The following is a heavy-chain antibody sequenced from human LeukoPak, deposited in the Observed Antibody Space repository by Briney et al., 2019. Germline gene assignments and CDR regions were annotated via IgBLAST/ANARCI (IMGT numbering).Heavy chain of an antibody. D-gene: IGHD2-15*01. J-gene: IGHJ6*03. V-gene: IGHV4-34*01. CDR3: ARHRRDIVVVVAATNYYYYMDV. Sequence: PSETLPLTCTVSGGSISSYYWSWIRQPPGKGLEWIGEINHSGSTNYNPSLKSRVTISVDTSKNQFSLKLSSVTAADTAVYYCARHRRDIVVVVAATNYYYYMDVWGKGTTVTISS. CDR1: GGSISSYY. CDR2: INHSGST.